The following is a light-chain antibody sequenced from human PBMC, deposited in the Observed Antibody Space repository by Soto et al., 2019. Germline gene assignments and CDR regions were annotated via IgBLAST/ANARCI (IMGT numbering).Light chain of an antibody. CDR2: ANN. CDR3: TSYGGRDNLM. Sequence: QPVLTQPPSVSGAPGQRVTISCTGSTSNIGTGYDVHWYQQLPGTAPKLLMYANNNRPSGVPDRFSGSKSGTSASLAITGLRAEDEADYYCTSYGGRDNLMFGGGTKVTVL. CDR1: TSNIGTGYD. J-gene: IGLJ3*02. V-gene: IGLV1-40*01.